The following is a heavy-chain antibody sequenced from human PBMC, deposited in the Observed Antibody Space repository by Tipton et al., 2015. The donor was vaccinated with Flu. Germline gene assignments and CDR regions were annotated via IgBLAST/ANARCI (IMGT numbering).Heavy chain of an antibody. J-gene: IGHJ5*01. Sequence: TLSLTCSVSGVSIGSPYFWGWIRKPPGGGLEWIGNVHRSGNGYYKPSLNSRVSISVDTSKNQFSLELTSVTAADTAVYYCARREYSHYVSVPHNWFDPWGQGILVTVSS. D-gene: IGHD3-10*02. CDR1: GVSIGSPYF. CDR3: ARREYSHYVSVPHNWFDP. CDR2: VHRSGNG. V-gene: IGHV4-38-2*01.